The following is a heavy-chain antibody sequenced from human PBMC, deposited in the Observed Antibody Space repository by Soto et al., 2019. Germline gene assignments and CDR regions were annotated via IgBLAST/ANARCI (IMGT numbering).Heavy chain of an antibody. D-gene: IGHD5-12*01. CDR1: GFTFSSYG. Sequence: GGSLRLSCAASGFTFSSYGMDWVRQAPGKGLEWVAVIWYDGSNKYYADSVKGRFTISRDNSKNTLYLQMNSLRAEDTAVYYCARGAGYSGYHIDYWGQGTLVTVSS. J-gene: IGHJ4*02. CDR2: IWYDGSNK. V-gene: IGHV3-33*01. CDR3: ARGAGYSGYHIDY.